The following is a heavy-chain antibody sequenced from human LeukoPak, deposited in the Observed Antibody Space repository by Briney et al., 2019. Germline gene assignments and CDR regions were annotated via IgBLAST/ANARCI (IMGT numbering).Heavy chain of an antibody. V-gene: IGHV4-59*08. D-gene: IGHD6-19*01. CDR3: ARVGGYSSGWHFDY. Sequence: SETLSLTCTVSGGSISSYYWSWIRQPPGKGLEWIGYIYYSGSTNYNPSLKSRVTISVDTSKNQFSLKLSSVTAADTAVYYCARVGGYSSGWHFDYWGQGTLVTVFS. J-gene: IGHJ4*02. CDR2: IYYSGST. CDR1: GGSISSYY.